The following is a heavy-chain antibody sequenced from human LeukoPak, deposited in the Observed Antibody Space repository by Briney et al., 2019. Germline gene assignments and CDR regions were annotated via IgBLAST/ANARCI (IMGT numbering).Heavy chain of an antibody. Sequence: PGGSLRLSCAASGFTFSNYAMHWVRQAPGKGLEWVAVISYDGSNKYYADSVKGRFTISRDNSKNTLYLQMNSLRAEDTAVYYCATSGSHDFYYYYYMDVWGKGTTVTVSS. J-gene: IGHJ6*03. CDR2: ISYDGSNK. V-gene: IGHV3-30*04. CDR1: GFTFSNYA. D-gene: IGHD1-26*01. CDR3: ATSGSHDFYYYYYMDV.